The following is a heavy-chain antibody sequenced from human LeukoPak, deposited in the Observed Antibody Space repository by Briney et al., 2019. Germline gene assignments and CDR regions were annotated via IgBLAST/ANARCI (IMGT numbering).Heavy chain of an antibody. V-gene: IGHV1-2*02. J-gene: IGHJ4*02. CDR3: ARVLRISGSWYMDGGY. Sequence: GASVKVSCKASGYTFTGYYMHWVRQAPGQGLEWMGWINPNSGDTSYIQKFQGRVTMARDTSISTAYMELSTLRSDDTAVYFCARVLRISGSWYMDGGYWGQGTLVTVSS. D-gene: IGHD6-13*01. CDR1: GYTFTGYY. CDR2: INPNSGDT.